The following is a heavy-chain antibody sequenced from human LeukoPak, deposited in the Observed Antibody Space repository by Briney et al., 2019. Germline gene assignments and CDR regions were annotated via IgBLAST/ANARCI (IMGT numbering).Heavy chain of an antibody. V-gene: IGHV4-59*01. CDR1: GGSISSYY. D-gene: IGHD2-15*01. J-gene: IGHJ6*03. CDR3: ARTTEGYCRGRSCYSYYYYMDV. CDR2: IYYSGST. Sequence: SETLSLTCTVSGGSISSYYWSWIRQPPGKGLEWIGYIYYSGSTYYNPSLKSRVTISVDTSKNQFSLKLSSVTAADTAVYYCARTTEGYCRGRSCYSYYYYMDVWGKGTTVTISS.